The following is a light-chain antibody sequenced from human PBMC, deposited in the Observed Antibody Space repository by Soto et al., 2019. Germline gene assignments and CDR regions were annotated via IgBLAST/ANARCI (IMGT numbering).Light chain of an antibody. V-gene: IGKV3-15*01. CDR1: QSVGSN. CDR3: QQYSNWPLT. Sequence: EIVMTQSPATLSVSPGERATLSCRASQSVGSNLAWYQHKPGQAPRLLIYGASTRATGIPARFSGSGSGTEFTLTISSLQSEDFAVYDCQQYSNWPLTFGQGTRLEIK. CDR2: GAS. J-gene: IGKJ5*01.